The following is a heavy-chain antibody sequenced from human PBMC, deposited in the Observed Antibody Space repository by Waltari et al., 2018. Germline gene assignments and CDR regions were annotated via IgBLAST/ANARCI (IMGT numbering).Heavy chain of an antibody. J-gene: IGHJ6*03. V-gene: IGHV3-7*03. CDR2: RKQDGSEK. CDR1: GFTFSSYW. CDR3: ARARGYYYYMDV. Sequence: EVQLVESGGGLVQPGGSLRLSCAASGFTFSSYWMSWVRQAPGKGLEWVGNRKQDGSEKYDVDSVKGQFTISRDNAKNSLYLQMNSLRAEDTAVYYCARARGYYYYMDVWGKGTTVTVSS.